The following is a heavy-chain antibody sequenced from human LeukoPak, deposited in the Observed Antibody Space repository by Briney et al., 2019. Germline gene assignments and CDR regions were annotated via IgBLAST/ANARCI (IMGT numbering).Heavy chain of an antibody. CDR1: GFTFSSYG. CDR2: ISYDGSNK. Sequence: PGRSLRLSCAASGFTFSSYGMHGVRQAPGKGREGVAVISYDGSNKYYADSVKGRFTISRDNSKNTLYLQMNSLRDEDTAVYYCARGRLSYNWFDPWGQGTLVTVSS. D-gene: IGHD3-16*02. V-gene: IGHV3-30*03. J-gene: IGHJ5*02. CDR3: ARGRLSYNWFDP.